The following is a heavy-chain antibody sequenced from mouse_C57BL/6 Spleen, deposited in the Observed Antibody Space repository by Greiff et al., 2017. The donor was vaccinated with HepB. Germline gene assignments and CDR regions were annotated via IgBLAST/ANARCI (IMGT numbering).Heavy chain of an antibody. Sequence: VQLQQSGPELVKPGASVKISCKASGYTFTDYYMNWVKQSHGKSLEWIGDINPNNGGTSYNQKFKGKATLTVDKSSSTAYMERRSLTSEDSAVYYCARSVGHMDYWGQGTSVTVSS. CDR2: INPNNGGT. CDR1: GYTFTDYY. CDR3: ARSVGHMDY. J-gene: IGHJ4*01. V-gene: IGHV1-26*01.